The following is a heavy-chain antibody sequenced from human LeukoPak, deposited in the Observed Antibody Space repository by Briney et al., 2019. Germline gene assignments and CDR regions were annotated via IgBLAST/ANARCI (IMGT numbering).Heavy chain of an antibody. V-gene: IGHV1-46*01. D-gene: IGHD3-10*01. J-gene: IGHJ4*02. Sequence: ASVKVSCKASGYTFTSYYMHWVRQAPGQGLEWMGIINPSGGSTSYAQKFQGRVTMTRDTSTSTVYMELSSLRSEDTAVYYCARDAITMVRGLAGGPLRGPTSDWGQGTLVTVSS. CDR3: ARDAITMVRGLAGGPLRGPTSD. CDR2: INPSGGST. CDR1: GYTFTSYY.